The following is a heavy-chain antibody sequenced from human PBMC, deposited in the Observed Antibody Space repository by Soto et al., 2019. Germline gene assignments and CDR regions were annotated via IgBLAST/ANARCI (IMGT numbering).Heavy chain of an antibody. J-gene: IGHJ5*02. CDR3: ASHLTMVRGLDPWFDP. Sequence: QLQLQESGPGLVKSSETLSLTCTVSGGSISSGTYYWGWIRQPPGKGLEWIGSIYYSGSTYYNPSLKTRLTISVDTSKTQFPLKLSSVTAADTAVYYCASHLTMVRGLDPWFDPWGQGILVTVSS. CDR2: IYYSGST. D-gene: IGHD3-10*01. V-gene: IGHV4-39*01. CDR1: GGSISSGTYY.